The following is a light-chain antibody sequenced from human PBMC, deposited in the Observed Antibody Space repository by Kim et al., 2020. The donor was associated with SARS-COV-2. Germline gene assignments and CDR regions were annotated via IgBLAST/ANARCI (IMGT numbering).Light chain of an antibody. CDR3: KKYNSARWT. CDR1: QYIANS. Sequence: TSIADRVTITFRASQYIANSLAWYQQKPGKGPQVLIYAASTLQSGIPSRFSGSRSGTEFTLTIDSLQTEDVGTYDCKKYNSARWTFGPGTKVDIK. V-gene: IGKV1-27*01. CDR2: AAS. J-gene: IGKJ1*01.